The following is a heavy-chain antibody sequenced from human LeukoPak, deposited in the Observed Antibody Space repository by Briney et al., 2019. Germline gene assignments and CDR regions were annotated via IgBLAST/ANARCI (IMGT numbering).Heavy chain of an antibody. J-gene: IGHJ4*02. CDR1: GGSISSYY. Sequence: SETLSLTYTVSGGSISSYYWSWIRQPPGKGLEWIVYIYYSGSTNYNPSLKSRVTISVDTSKNQFSLKLSSVTAADTAVYYCARELDMVRGEYFDYWGQGTLVTVSS. CDR3: ARELDMVRGEYFDY. CDR2: IYYSGST. D-gene: IGHD3-10*01. V-gene: IGHV4-59*01.